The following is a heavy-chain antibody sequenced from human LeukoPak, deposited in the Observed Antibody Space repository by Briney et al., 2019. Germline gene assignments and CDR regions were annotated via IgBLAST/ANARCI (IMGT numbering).Heavy chain of an antibody. Sequence: ASVKVSCKASGYDFINYGISWVRQAPGQGLEWMGYISAYSGKTSYVQKFQGRVIMTTDTYTTTAYMELKSLRSDDTAVYYCARERGGNDYLDYWGQGTLVTVSS. J-gene: IGHJ4*02. V-gene: IGHV1-18*01. D-gene: IGHD4/OR15-4a*01. CDR1: GYDFINYG. CDR3: ARERGGNDYLDY. CDR2: ISAYSGKT.